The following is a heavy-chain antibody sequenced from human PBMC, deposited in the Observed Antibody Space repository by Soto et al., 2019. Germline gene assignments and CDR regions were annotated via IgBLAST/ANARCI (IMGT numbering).Heavy chain of an antibody. Sequence: GGALRLSCAPSGFTFSSYAMHWVRQAPGQGLEWVAVICGCGGNIYYADSVKGRFTISRDNSKNTLYLQMNSLRAEDTAVYYCANYGSGSYYNVWYFDYWGQGTLVTVSS. V-gene: IGHV3-23*01. J-gene: IGHJ4*02. D-gene: IGHD3-10*01. CDR2: ICGCGGNI. CDR3: ANYGSGSYYNVWYFDY. CDR1: GFTFSSYA.